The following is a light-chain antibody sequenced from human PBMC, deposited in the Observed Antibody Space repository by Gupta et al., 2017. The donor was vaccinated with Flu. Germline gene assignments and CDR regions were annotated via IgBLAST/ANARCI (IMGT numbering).Light chain of an antibody. Sequence: MTISCTGTDSDIGGYNYVSWYQQHPSEAPQIVVYDVNGRPSGVSDRFSGSKSGTKASLTIPGLQAEDGADYYFCSRRSGDTLLVFGTGTKVSVL. CDR3: CSRRSGDTLLV. V-gene: IGLV2-14*03. J-gene: IGLJ1*01. CDR2: DVN. CDR1: DSDIGGYNY.